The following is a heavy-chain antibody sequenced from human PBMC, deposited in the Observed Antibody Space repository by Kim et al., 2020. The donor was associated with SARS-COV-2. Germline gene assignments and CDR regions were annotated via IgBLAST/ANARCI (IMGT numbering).Heavy chain of an antibody. D-gene: IGHD4-17*01. Sequence: SETLSLTCTVSGGSISSGGYYWSWIRQHPGKGLEWIGYIYYSGSTYYNPSLKSRVTISVDTSKNQFSLKLSSVTAADTAVYYCARGGDYGDYGGFDYWGQGTLVTVSS. J-gene: IGHJ4*02. CDR2: IYYSGST. V-gene: IGHV4-31*03. CDR3: ARGGDYGDYGGFDY. CDR1: GGSISSGGYY.